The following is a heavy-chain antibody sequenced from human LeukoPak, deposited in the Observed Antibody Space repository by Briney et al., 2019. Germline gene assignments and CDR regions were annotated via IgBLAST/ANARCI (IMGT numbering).Heavy chain of an antibody. CDR2: IYYSGST. D-gene: IGHD6-19*01. CDR1: GGSISSSSYY. CDR3: ARLSVSSGWDLDY. Sequence: SETLSLTCTVSGGSISSSSYYWGWIRQPPGKGLEWIGSIYYSGSTYYNPSLKSRVTISVDTSKNQFSLKLSSVPAADTAVYYCARLSVSSGWDLDYWGQGTLVTVSS. J-gene: IGHJ4*02. V-gene: IGHV4-39*01.